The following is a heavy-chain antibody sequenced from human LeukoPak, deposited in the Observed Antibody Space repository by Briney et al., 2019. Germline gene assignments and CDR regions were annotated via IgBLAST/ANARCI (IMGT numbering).Heavy chain of an antibody. Sequence: SVKVSCKASGGIFSSYAISWVRQAPGQGLEWMGGIIPIFGTANYAQKFQGRVTITADESTSTAYMELSSLRSEDTAVYYCARGKRYYDSSGYFWYFDYWGQGTLVTVSS. CDR3: ARGKRYYDSSGYFWYFDY. D-gene: IGHD3-22*01. CDR2: IIPIFGTA. J-gene: IGHJ4*02. CDR1: GGIFSSYA. V-gene: IGHV1-69*13.